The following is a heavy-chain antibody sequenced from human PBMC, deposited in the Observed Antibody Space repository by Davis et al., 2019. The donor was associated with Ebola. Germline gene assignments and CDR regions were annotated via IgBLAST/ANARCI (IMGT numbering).Heavy chain of an antibody. CDR2: ISSSSSYI. CDR3: ARGIVVVVAATRGSWFDP. Sequence: GESLKISCEASGFTFSSYSMNWVRQAPGKGLEWVSSISSSSSYIYYADSVKGRFTFSRDNAKNSLYLQMNSLRAEDTAVYYCARGIVVVVAATRGSWFDPWGQGTLVTVSS. V-gene: IGHV3-21*01. J-gene: IGHJ5*02. CDR1: GFTFSSYS. D-gene: IGHD2-15*01.